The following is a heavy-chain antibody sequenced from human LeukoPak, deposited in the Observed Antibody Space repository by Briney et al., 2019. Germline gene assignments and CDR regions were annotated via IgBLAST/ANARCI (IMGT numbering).Heavy chain of an antibody. CDR2: IKEDGSEK. J-gene: IGHJ4*02. CDR3: ARTGTPSDYSVVYFDC. D-gene: IGHD3-3*01. CDR1: GFTFSSYW. Sequence: GGSLRLSCAASGFTFSSYWMTWVRQAPGKGLEWVANIKEDGSEKYYVDSVKGRFTISRDNAKNSLYLQMNSLRGDDTAVYYCARTGTPSDYSVVYFDCWGQGTLVTVSS. V-gene: IGHV3-7*01.